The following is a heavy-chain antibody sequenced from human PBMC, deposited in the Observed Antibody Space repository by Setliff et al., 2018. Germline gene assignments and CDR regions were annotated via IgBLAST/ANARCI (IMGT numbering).Heavy chain of an antibody. V-gene: IGHV4-59*11. D-gene: IGHD5-12*01. CDR3: ARDTGYSGYGDDAFDI. Sequence: KPSETLSLTCTVSGGSISSHYWSWIRQPPGKGLEWIGSIYYSGSTNYNPSLKSRVTISVDTSKNQVSLKLSSVTAADTAVYYCARDTGYSGYGDDAFDIWGQGTMVTVSS. CDR2: IYYSGST. CDR1: GGSISSHY. J-gene: IGHJ3*02.